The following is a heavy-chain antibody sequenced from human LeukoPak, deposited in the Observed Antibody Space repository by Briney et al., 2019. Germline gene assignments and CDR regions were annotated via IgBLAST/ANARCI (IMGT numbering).Heavy chain of an antibody. CDR3: ARAPGSYFPHDGMDV. CDR2: ISSSSSYI. CDR1: GFTFSSYS. V-gene: IGHV3-21*01. J-gene: IGHJ6*02. Sequence: PGGSLRLSCAASGFTFSSYSMNWVRQAPGKGLEWVSSISSSSSYIYYADSVKGRFTISRDNAKNSLYLQMNSLRAEDTAVYYCARAPGSYFPHDGMDVWGQGTTVTVSS. D-gene: IGHD1-26*01.